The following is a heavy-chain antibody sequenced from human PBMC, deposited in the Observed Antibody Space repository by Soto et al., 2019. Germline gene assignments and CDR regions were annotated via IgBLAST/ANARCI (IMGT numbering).Heavy chain of an antibody. CDR2: IIPIFGTA. V-gene: IGHV1-69*06. CDR1: GGTFSSYA. J-gene: IGHJ5*02. CDR3: ASTVNYYESSGHPA. Sequence: QVQLVQSGAEVKKPGSSVKVSCKASGGTFSSYAISWVRQAPGQGLEWMGGIIPIFGTANYAQTFQGRVTITADKSTRTAYMELSSLRSEDTAVYYGASTVNYYESSGHPAWGQGTLVTVSS. D-gene: IGHD3-22*01.